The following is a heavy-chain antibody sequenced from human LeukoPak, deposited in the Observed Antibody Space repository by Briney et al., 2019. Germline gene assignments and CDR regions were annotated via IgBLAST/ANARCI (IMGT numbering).Heavy chain of an antibody. CDR2: INHSGST. CDR3: ARGGGSYYPDY. Sequence: PSETLSLTCAVYGGSFSGYYWSWIRQPPGKGLEWIGEINHSGSTNYNPSLKSRVTISVDTSKNQFSLKLSSVTAADTAVYYCARGGGSYYPDYWGQGTLVTVSS. CDR1: GGSFSGYY. D-gene: IGHD1-26*01. V-gene: IGHV4-34*01. J-gene: IGHJ4*02.